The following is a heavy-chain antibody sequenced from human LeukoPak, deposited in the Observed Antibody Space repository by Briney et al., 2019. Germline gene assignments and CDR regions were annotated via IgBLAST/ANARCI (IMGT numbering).Heavy chain of an antibody. J-gene: IGHJ4*02. CDR3: ARRTVTVTNFDY. D-gene: IGHD4-17*01. V-gene: IGHV4-39*01. CDR2: IYYSGST. CDR1: GGSISSSSYY. Sequence: SETLSLTCTVSGGSISSSSYYWSWIRQPPGKLLEWIGSIYYSGSTYSNPSLKSRVTISVDTSKNQFSLKLSSVTAADTAVYYCARRTVTVTNFDYWGQGTLVTVSS.